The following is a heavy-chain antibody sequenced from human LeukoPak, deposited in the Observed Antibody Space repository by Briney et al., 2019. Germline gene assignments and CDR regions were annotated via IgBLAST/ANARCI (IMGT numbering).Heavy chain of an antibody. Sequence: SETLSLTCTVSGGSISSYYRSWIRQPPGKGLEWIGYIYYSGSTNYNPSLKSRVTISVDTSKNQFSLKLSSVTAADTAVYYCARDRVGWDYGMDVWGQGTTVTVSS. CDR3: ARDRVGWDYGMDV. CDR1: GGSISSYY. J-gene: IGHJ6*02. CDR2: IYYSGST. D-gene: IGHD3-10*01. V-gene: IGHV4-59*01.